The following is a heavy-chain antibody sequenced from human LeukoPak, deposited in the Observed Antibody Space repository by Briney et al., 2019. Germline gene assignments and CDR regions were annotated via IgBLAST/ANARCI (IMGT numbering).Heavy chain of an antibody. V-gene: IGHV3-33*06. D-gene: IGHD4-23*01. J-gene: IGHJ5*02. CDR2: IWNDGSNK. Sequence: GGSLRLSCVASGFTFSRYGMHWVRQAPGKGLEWVAAIWNDGSNKDYADSVKGRFTISRDNSKNTLYLQMDSLTAEDTAVYYCAKSPYGGNSGWFDPWGQGTLVTASS. CDR1: GFTFSRYG. CDR3: AKSPYGGNSGWFDP.